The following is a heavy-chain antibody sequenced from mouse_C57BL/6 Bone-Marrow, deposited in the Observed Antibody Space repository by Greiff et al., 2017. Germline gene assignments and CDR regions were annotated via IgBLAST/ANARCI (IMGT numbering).Heavy chain of an antibody. J-gene: IGHJ2*01. Sequence: EVHLVESGGGLVKPGGSLKLSCAASGFTFSSYAMSWVRQTPEKRLEWVATISDGGSYTYYPDNVKGRFTISRDNAKSKLYLQMSNLKSEDTAMYYCAIYSSSSFDYWGQGTTRTVSA. CDR1: GFTFSSYA. CDR2: ISDGGSYT. V-gene: IGHV5-4*01. CDR3: AIYSSSSFDY. D-gene: IGHD1-1*01.